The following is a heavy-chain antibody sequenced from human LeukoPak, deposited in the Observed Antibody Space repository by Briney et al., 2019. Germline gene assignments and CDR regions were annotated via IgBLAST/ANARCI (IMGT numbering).Heavy chain of an antibody. V-gene: IGHV3-30*18. CDR3: AKDRIQLWFSYYYYYGMDV. CDR1: GFTFSSYG. Sequence: GGSLRLSCAASGFTFSSYGMHWVRQAPGKGLEWVAVISYDGSNKYYADSVKGRFTISRDNSENTLYLQMNSLRAEDTAVYYCAKDRIQLWFSYYYYYGMDVWGQGTTVTVSS. D-gene: IGHD5-18*01. J-gene: IGHJ6*02. CDR2: ISYDGSNK.